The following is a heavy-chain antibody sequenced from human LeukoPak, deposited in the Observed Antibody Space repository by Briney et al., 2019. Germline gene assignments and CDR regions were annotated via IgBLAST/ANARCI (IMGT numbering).Heavy chain of an antibody. CDR1: GGSISSGGYY. Sequence: SETLSLTCTVSGGSISSGGYYWSWIRQHPGKGLEWIGYIYYSGSTYYNPSLKSRVTISVDTSKNQFSLKLSSVTAADTAVYYCARLPPSNSSSWKGDYYYYGMDVWGQGTTVTVCS. CDR3: ARLPPSNSSSWKGDYYYYGMDV. D-gene: IGHD6-13*01. J-gene: IGHJ6*02. V-gene: IGHV4-31*03. CDR2: IYYSGST.